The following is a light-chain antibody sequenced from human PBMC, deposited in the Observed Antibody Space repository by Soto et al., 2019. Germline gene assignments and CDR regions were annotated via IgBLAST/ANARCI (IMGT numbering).Light chain of an antibody. CDR3: QQYDSFSVT. J-gene: IGKJ1*01. CDR2: DVS. Sequence: DIHKTQFTSTLSTSVADEVTISCRASQRMSGWLAWHQHKPGIAPKLLIYDVSALKRGVPPRFSGSGSGTEFTLTISSLQPDDFATYYCQQYDSFSVTFGQGTKVDIK. CDR1: QRMSGW. V-gene: IGKV1-5*01.